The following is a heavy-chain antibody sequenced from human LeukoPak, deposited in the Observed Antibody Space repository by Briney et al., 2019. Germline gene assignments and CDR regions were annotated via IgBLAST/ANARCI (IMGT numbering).Heavy chain of an antibody. CDR3: GEGRKGAWFPNY. V-gene: IGHV4-59*01. J-gene: IGHJ4*02. CDR2: ISYSGST. D-gene: IGHD3-10*01. CDR1: GGSISSYY. Sequence: SETLSLTCTVSGGSISSYYWSWIRQPPGKGLEWIACISYSGSTKYNPSLKSRVTISVDTSKNQLSLKLSSVTAADTAVYYCGEGRKGAWFPNYWGQGTLVTVSS.